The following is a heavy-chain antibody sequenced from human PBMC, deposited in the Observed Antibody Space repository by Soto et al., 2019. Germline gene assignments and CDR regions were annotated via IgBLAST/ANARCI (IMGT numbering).Heavy chain of an antibody. CDR1: GFTFSSYG. J-gene: IGHJ2*01. V-gene: IGHV3-33*01. D-gene: IGHD2-21*02. CDR3: ARECMPVVTATQPYWYFDL. Sequence: QVQLVESGGGVVQPGRSLRLSCAASGFTFSSYGMHWVRQAPGKGLEWVAVIWYDGSDKYYADYVKGRFTISRDNSKNTLYLQMNSLIAEDTAVYYCARECMPVVTATQPYWYFDLWGRGTLVTVSS. CDR2: IWYDGSDK.